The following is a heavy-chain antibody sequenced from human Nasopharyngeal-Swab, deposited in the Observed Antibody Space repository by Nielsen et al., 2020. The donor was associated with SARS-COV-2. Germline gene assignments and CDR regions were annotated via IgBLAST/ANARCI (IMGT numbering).Heavy chain of an antibody. CDR1: AYSFTAYF. J-gene: IGHJ4*02. Sequence: ASVKVSCKASAYSFTAYFMYWVRQAPGQGLEWMGRINPNSGGTNYAQKFQGRVTMTRDTSISTAYMELSRLRSDDTAVYYCASSKILTGYYWTFDYWGQGTLVTVSS. V-gene: IGHV1-2*06. CDR2: INPNSGGT. D-gene: IGHD3-9*01. CDR3: ASSKILTGYYWTFDY.